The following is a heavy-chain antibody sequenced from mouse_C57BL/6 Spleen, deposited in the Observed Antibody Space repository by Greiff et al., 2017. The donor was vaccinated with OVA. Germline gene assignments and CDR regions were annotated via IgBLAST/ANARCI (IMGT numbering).Heavy chain of an antibody. Sequence: QVQLQQSGTELVKPGASVKLSCKASGYTFTSYWMHWVKQRPGQGLEWIGNINPSNGGTNYNEKFKSKATLTVDKSSSTAYMQLSSLTSEDSAVYYCARFAYDGYYAWFAYWGQGTLVTVSA. CDR2: INPSNGGT. V-gene: IGHV1-53*01. CDR3: ARFAYDGYYAWFAY. D-gene: IGHD2-3*01. CDR1: GYTFTSYW. J-gene: IGHJ3*01.